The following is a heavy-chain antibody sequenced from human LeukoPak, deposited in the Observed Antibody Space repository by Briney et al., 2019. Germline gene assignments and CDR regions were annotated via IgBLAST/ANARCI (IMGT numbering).Heavy chain of an antibody. CDR2: ISGSSSYI. J-gene: IGHJ6*04. D-gene: IGHD3-10*02. V-gene: IGHV3-21*01. CDR3: AELGITMIGGV. Sequence: GGSLRLSCAASGFTFSSYSMNWVRQAPGKGLEWVSSISGSSSYIYYADSMKGRFTISRDNAKNSLYLQMNSLRAEDTAVYYCAELGITMIGGVWGKGTTVTISS. CDR1: GFTFSSYS.